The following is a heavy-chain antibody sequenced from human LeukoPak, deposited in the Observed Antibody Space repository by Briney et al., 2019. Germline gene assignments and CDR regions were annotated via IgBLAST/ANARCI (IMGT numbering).Heavy chain of an antibody. CDR3: ARLGSTVTTHHDY. V-gene: IGHV3-33*01. J-gene: IGHJ4*02. Sequence: GGSLRLSCAASGFTFSSYGMHWVRQAPGKGLEWVAVIWYDGSNKYYADSVKGRFTISRDNSKNTLYLQMNSLRAEDTAVYYCARLGSTVTTHHDYWGQGTLVTVSS. CDR2: IWYDGSNK. CDR1: GFTFSSYG. D-gene: IGHD4-17*01.